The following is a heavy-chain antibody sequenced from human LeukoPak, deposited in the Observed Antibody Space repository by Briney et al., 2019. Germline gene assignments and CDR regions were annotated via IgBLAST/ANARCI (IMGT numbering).Heavy chain of an antibody. J-gene: IGHJ4*02. CDR2: IYYSGST. CDR3: ARGTTLIRGGDY. CDR1: GGSLSSGDYY. Sequence: KTSETLSLTCTVSGGSLSSGDYYWNWIRQPPGKGLEWIGYIYYSGSTYYNPSLKSRVTISVDTSKNQFSLKLSSATAADTAVYYCARGTTLIRGGDYWGQGTLVTVSS. V-gene: IGHV4-30-4*08. D-gene: IGHD3-10*01.